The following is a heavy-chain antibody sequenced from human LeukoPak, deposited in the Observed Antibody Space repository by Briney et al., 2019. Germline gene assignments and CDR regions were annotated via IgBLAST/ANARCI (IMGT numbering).Heavy chain of an antibody. V-gene: IGHV4-39*01. J-gene: IGHJ4*02. Sequence: SETLSLTCTVSGGSISSSSYYWGWIRQPPGKGLEWIGSIYYSGSTYYNPSLKSRVTISVDTSKNQFSLKLSSVTAADMAVYYCARGPSAADYWGQGTLVTVSS. D-gene: IGHD6-13*01. CDR2: IYYSGST. CDR3: ARGPSAADY. CDR1: GGSISSSSYY.